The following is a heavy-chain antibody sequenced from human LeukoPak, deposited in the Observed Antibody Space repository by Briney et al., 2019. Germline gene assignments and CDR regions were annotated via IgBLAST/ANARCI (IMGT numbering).Heavy chain of an antibody. CDR3: ARLTNLQYSSSWYGRVSY. V-gene: IGHV4-39*01. CDR2: IYYSGST. CDR1: GGSISSSSYY. Sequence: SETLSLTCTVSGGSISSSSYYWGWIRQPPGKGLEWIGSIYYSGSTYYNPSLKSRVTISVDTSKNQFSLKLSSVTAADTAVYYCARLTNLQYSSSWYGRVSYWGQGTLVTVSS. D-gene: IGHD6-13*01. J-gene: IGHJ4*02.